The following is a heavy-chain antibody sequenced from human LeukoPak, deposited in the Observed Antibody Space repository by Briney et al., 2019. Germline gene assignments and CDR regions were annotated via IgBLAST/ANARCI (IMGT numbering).Heavy chain of an antibody. J-gene: IGHJ5*02. CDR3: AREICSSTSCAGNWFDP. CDR1: GGSISSYY. Sequence: SETLSLTCTVSGGSISSYYWSWIRQPPGKGLEWIGYIYYSGSTNCNPSLKSRVTISVDTSKNQFSLKLSSVTAADTAVYYCAREICSSTSCAGNWFDPWGQGTLVTVSS. CDR2: IYYSGST. V-gene: IGHV4-59*01. D-gene: IGHD2-2*01.